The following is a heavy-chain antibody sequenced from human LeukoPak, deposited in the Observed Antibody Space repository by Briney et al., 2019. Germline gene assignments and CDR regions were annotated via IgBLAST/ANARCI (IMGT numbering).Heavy chain of an antibody. CDR2: IWYDGSDE. V-gene: IGHV3-33*01. CDR1: GFIFSKNG. D-gene: IGHD2-2*02. J-gene: IGHJ5*02. CDR3: ARDRCSSTSCYNTPNWFDP. Sequence: GGSLRLSCVASGFIFSKNGMHWVRQAPGKGLEWVAYIWYDGSDEDYADSVKGRFTISRDNSKNTLYLQMNRLRSEDTAFYHCARDRCSSTSCYNTPNWFDPWGQGTLVTVSS.